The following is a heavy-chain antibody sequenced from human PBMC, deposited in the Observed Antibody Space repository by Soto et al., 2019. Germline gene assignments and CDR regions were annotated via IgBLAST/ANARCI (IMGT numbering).Heavy chain of an antibody. CDR2: ISSSSSYT. Sequence: PGGSLRLSCAASGLTFSDYYMSWIRQAPGKGLEWVSYISSSSSYTNYADSVKGRFTISRDNAKNSLYLQMNSLRAEDTAVYYCARGPLNYYDSSGYYLDYWGQGTLVTVSS. CDR1: GLTFSDYY. J-gene: IGHJ4*02. CDR3: ARGPLNYYDSSGYYLDY. D-gene: IGHD3-22*01. V-gene: IGHV3-11*06.